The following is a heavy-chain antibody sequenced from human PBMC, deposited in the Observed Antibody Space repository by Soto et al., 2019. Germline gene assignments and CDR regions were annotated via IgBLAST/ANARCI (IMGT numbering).Heavy chain of an antibody. CDR3: ARWGGEGGDYYGMDV. D-gene: IGHD3-16*01. CDR1: GGTFSSYA. CDR2: IIPLFGTA. V-gene: IGHV1-69*01. Sequence: QVQLVQSGAEVKKPGSSVKVSCKASGGTFSSYAFSWVRQAPGQGLEWMGGIIPLFGTANYAQKFQGRVTITADESTSTAYMELSSLRSEDRAVYYCARWGGEGGDYYGMDVWGQGTTVTVSS. J-gene: IGHJ6*02.